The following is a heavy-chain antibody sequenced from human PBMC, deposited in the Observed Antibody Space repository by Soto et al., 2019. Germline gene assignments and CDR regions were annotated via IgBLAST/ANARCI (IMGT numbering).Heavy chain of an antibody. D-gene: IGHD5-12*01. CDR3: AREAIRMAIVATIGFDY. CDR2: IYYSGST. Sequence: SETLSLTCTVSGVSISSYYWSWIRQPPGKGLEWIGYIYYSGSTNYNPSLKSRVTISVDTSKNQFSLKLSSVTAADTAVYYCAREAIRMAIVATIGFDYWGQGTLVTVSS. CDR1: GVSISSYY. V-gene: IGHV4-59*12. J-gene: IGHJ4*02.